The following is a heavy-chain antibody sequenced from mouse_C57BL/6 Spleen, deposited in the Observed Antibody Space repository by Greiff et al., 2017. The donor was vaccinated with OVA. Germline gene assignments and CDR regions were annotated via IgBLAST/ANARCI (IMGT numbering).Heavy chain of an antibody. V-gene: IGHV3-6*01. D-gene: IGHD1-1*01. CDR3: ARAIYYYGSSSLYFDY. CDR1: GYSITSGYY. J-gene: IGHJ2*01. CDR2: ISYDGSN. Sequence: EVKVEESGPGLVKPSQSLSLTCSVTGYSITSGYYWNWIRQFPGNKLEWMGYISYDGSNNYNPSLKNRISITRDTSKNQFFLKLNSMTTEDTATYYCARAIYYYGSSSLYFDYWGQGTTLTVSS.